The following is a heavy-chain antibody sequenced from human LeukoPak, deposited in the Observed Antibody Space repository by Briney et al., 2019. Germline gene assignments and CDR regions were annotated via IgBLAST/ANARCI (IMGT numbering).Heavy chain of an antibody. CDR1: GGSISSYY. Sequence: SETLSLTCTVSGGSISSYYWSWIRQPPGKGLEWIGYIYYSGSTNYNPSLKSRVTISVDTSKNQFSLKLSSVTAADTAVYYCARDVGWELLMDYWGQGTLVTVSS. V-gene: IGHV4-59*01. D-gene: IGHD1-26*01. J-gene: IGHJ4*02. CDR2: IYYSGST. CDR3: ARDVGWELLMDY.